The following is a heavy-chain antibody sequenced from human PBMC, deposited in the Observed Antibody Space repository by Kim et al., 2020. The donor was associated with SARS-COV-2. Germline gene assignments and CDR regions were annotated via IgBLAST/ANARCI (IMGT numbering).Heavy chain of an antibody. Sequence: RGSLRLSCAASGFTFSSYEMNWVRQAPGKGLEWVSYISSSGSTIYYADSVKGRFTISRDNAKNSLYLQMNSLRAEDTAVYYCARVKEAGSPENAFDIWGQGTMVTVSS. CDR2: ISSSGSTI. J-gene: IGHJ3*02. D-gene: IGHD6-13*01. V-gene: IGHV3-48*03. CDR1: GFTFSSYE. CDR3: ARVKEAGSPENAFDI.